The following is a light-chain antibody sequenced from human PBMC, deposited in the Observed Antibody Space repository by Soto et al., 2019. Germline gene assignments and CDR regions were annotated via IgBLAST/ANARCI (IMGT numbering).Light chain of an antibody. CDR2: EVT. J-gene: IGLJ1*01. V-gene: IGLV2-23*02. CDR3: CSYAGHSEV. CDR1: SGDVGSYNL. Sequence: QSALTQPASVSGSPGQSITIPGTGTSGDVGSYNLVSWYQQHPGKAPKLLIYEVTERPSGVSNRCSGSKSGNTASLTISGLQPDDEADYYCCSYAGHSEVFPTGTKLTVL.